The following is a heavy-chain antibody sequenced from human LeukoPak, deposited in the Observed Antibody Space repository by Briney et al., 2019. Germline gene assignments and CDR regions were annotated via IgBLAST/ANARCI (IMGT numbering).Heavy chain of an antibody. CDR3: ARDRYSSGWYPPLGWYFDL. CDR2: IYYSGST. V-gene: IGHV4-39*07. D-gene: IGHD6-19*01. Sequence: SETLSLTCTVSGGSISSSSYYWGWIRQPPGKGLEWIGSIYYSGSTYYNPSLKSRVTISVDTSKNQFSLKLSSVTAADTAVYYCARDRYSSGWYPPLGWYFDLWGRGTLVTVSS. CDR1: GGSISSSSYY. J-gene: IGHJ2*01.